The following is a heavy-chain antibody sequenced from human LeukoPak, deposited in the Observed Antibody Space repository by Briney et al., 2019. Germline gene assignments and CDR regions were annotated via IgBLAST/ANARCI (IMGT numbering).Heavy chain of an antibody. V-gene: IGHV3-48*04. CDR3: ARDLGRDRYFDS. J-gene: IGHJ4*02. CDR1: GFTFSPYP. Sequence: GGSLRLSCAASGFTFSPYPMTWVRQAPGKGLEWVSYIRGGSDTIHYADSVKGRFTISRDNAKNSLYLQMNSLRAEDTAVYYCARDLGRDRYFDSWGQGTLVTVSS. D-gene: IGHD5-24*01. CDR2: IRGGSDTI.